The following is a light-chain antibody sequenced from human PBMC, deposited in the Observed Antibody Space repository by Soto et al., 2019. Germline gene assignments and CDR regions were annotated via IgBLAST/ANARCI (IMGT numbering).Light chain of an antibody. CDR2: ATS. Sequence: IVLTQSPGTLSLSPGERATCSCRACETIARAYFAWYQHRPGRTPRLVLSATSNRAAGIPDRFGGSGSGADFTLTISGVEPEDFAVYYCHQYATSPVTVGQGTKLEI. CDR1: ETIARAY. V-gene: IGKV3-20*01. CDR3: HQYATSPVT. J-gene: IGKJ2*01.